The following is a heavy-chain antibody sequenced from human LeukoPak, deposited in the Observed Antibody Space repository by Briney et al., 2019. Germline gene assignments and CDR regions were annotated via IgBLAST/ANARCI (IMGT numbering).Heavy chain of an antibody. J-gene: IGHJ4*02. CDR2: ISYDGSNK. Sequence: PGGSLRLSCAASGFTFSSYGMHWVRQAPGKGLEWVAVISYDGSNKYYADSVKGRFTISRDNAKNSLYLQMNSLRVEDTAFYYCAKDNRRHYTSGPNPDSLHWGQGAPVTVSS. D-gene: IGHD6-19*01. CDR1: GFTFSSYG. CDR3: AKDNRRHYTSGPNPDSLH. V-gene: IGHV3-30*18.